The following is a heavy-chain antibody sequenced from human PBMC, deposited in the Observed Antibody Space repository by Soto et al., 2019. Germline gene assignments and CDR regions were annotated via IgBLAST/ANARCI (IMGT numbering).Heavy chain of an antibody. Sequence: EAAVKVSCKASGGTFSSYAISWVRQAPGQGLEWMGGIIPIFGTANYAQKFQGRVTITADESTSTAYMELSSLRSEDTAVYYCARGRYNWNPREGMDVWGQGTTVTVSS. J-gene: IGHJ6*02. CDR2: IIPIFGTA. CDR3: ARGRYNWNPREGMDV. D-gene: IGHD1-20*01. CDR1: GGTFSSYA. V-gene: IGHV1-69*13.